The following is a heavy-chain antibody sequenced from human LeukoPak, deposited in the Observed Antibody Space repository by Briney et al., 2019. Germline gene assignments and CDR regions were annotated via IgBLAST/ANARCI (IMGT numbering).Heavy chain of an antibody. CDR3: ARLSKLYKHETAGYHDS. CDR2: VFYSGTT. Sequence: SDTLSLTCNLSGDYITFSNEHWPWVCQPPGEGLERDAGVFYSGTTYHNPSPKRQLLSPMDTSKNHVTLKPSSLAPDDSVLYYCARLSKLYKHETAGYHDSWGQGTLVTVSS. CDR1: GDYITFSNEH. V-gene: IGHV4-39*01. J-gene: IGHJ4*02. D-gene: IGHD3-9*01.